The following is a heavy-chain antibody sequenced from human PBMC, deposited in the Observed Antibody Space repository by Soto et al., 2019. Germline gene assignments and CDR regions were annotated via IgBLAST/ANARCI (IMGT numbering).Heavy chain of an antibody. D-gene: IGHD5-18*01. Sequence: QVQLQESGPGLVKPSQTLSLACSVSGASINSGGYFRSWIRQLPGKGLEWIGYIHYSGTTYYNPSLKSRVVMSMDTSKNDFSLKLNSVTAADTAVFYCARGFVETAMAFDYWGQGALVTVSS. V-gene: IGHV4-31*03. J-gene: IGHJ4*02. CDR3: ARGFVETAMAFDY. CDR1: GASINSGGYF. CDR2: IHYSGTT.